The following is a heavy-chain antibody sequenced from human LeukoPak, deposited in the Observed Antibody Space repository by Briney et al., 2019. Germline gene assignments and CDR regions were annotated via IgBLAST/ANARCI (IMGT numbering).Heavy chain of an antibody. Sequence: SSETLSLTCTVSGGSISSSSYYWGWIRQPPGKGLEWIGSIYYSGSTYYNPSLKSRVTISVDTSKNQFSLKLSSVTAADTAVYYCARRRYYDSSGYPLDYWGQGTLVTVSS. J-gene: IGHJ4*02. CDR3: ARRRYYDSSGYPLDY. V-gene: IGHV4-39*07. D-gene: IGHD3-22*01. CDR2: IYYSGST. CDR1: GGSISSSSYY.